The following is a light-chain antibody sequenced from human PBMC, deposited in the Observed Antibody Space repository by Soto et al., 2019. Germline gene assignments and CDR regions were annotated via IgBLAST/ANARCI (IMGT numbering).Light chain of an antibody. CDR1: QTVSKL. J-gene: IGKJ1*01. CDR2: NTS. CDR3: QQSYTPPRT. V-gene: IGKV1-39*01. Sequence: DIQMTQSPSSLSASVGDRVTIACRASQTVSKLVNWYQQKPGKVPTLLIFNTSTLHGGVPDRVSGGGSGTEFTLTISGLQPEDFATYYCQQSYTPPRTFAQGTKVE.